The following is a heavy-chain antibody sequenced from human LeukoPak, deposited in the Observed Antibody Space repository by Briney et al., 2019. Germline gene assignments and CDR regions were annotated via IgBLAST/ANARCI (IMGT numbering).Heavy chain of an antibody. CDR1: GFTLISYG. CDR3: AKVYGGNGNDAFDI. D-gene: IGHD4-23*01. J-gene: IGHJ3*02. Sequence: PGRSLRLSCAASGFTLISYGMHWVRQAPGKGLEWVALILYDGSNKYYADSVKGRFTISRDNSKNTLYLQMNSLRAEDTAVYYCAKVYGGNGNDAFDIWGQGTMVTVSS. V-gene: IGHV3-30*18. CDR2: ILYDGSNK.